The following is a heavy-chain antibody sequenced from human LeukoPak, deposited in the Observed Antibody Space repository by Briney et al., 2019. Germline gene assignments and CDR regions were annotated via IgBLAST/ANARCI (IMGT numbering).Heavy chain of an antibody. D-gene: IGHD1-26*01. J-gene: IGHJ5*02. CDR2: INPSGGST. CDR3: ARARQRIVGATGASNWFDP. CDR1: GYTFTSYY. Sequence: ASVKVSCKASGYTFTSYYMHWVRQAPGQGLEWMGIINPSGGSTSYAQKFQGRVTMTRDTSTSTVYMELSSLRSEDTAVYYCARARQRIVGATGASNWFDPWGQGTLVTVSS. V-gene: IGHV1-46*01.